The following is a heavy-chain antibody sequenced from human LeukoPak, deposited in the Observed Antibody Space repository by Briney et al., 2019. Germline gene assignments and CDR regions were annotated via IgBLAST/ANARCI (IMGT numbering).Heavy chain of an antibody. CDR3: ALIITIVVVPAATDAFDI. V-gene: IGHV1-2*02. CDR1: GYTFTGYY. J-gene: IGHJ3*02. CDR2: INPDSGGT. Sequence: ASVKVSCKASGYTFTGYYMHWVRQAPGQGLEWMGWINPDSGGTSYAQKFQGRVTMTRDTSISTAYMELGRLRSDDTAVYYCALIITIVVVPAATDAFDIWGQGTMVTVSS. D-gene: IGHD2-2*01.